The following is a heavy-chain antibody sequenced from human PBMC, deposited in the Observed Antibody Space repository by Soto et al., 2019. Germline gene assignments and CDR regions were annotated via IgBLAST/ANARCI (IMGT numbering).Heavy chain of an antibody. CDR3: ARVLRITMIVVVDPDAFDI. Sequence: PSETLSLTCTVSGGSISSGDYYWTWIRQHPGKGLEWIGYIKYSGRTYYNTSLKSRVTISVDTSKNQFSLKLSSVTAADTAVYYCARVLRITMIVVVDPDAFDIWGQGTMVTVSS. J-gene: IGHJ3*02. CDR2: IKYSGRT. V-gene: IGHV4-31*03. D-gene: IGHD3-22*01. CDR1: GGSISSGDYY.